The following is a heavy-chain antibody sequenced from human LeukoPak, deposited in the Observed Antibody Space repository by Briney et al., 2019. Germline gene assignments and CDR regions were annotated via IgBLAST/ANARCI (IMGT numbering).Heavy chain of an antibody. CDR3: AKGGGYDPFDY. CDR1: GFTFSSYA. J-gene: IGHJ4*02. V-gene: IGHV3-23*01. Sequence: PGGSLRLSCVSSGFTFSSYAMSWVRQAPGKGLDWVSAISGSGGSTYYADTVKGRFTISRDNSKNTLYLQMNSLRAEDTAVYYCAKGGGYDPFDYWGQGTLVTVSS. D-gene: IGHD5-12*01. CDR2: ISGSGGST.